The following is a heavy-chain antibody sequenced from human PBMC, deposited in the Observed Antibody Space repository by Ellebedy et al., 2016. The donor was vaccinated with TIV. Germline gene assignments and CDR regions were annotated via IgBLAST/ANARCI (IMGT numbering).Heavy chain of an antibody. J-gene: IGHJ6*02. Sequence: GESLKISXEGSGYSFTNYWIAWVRQMPGKGLEWMGIIYPGDSDTRYGPSFQGQVTISADKSISTAYLQWSGLKASDTAIYYCARRGTMFRRNYYGMGVWGQGTTVIVSS. D-gene: IGHD3-10*02. CDR3: ARRGTMFRRNYYGMGV. CDR2: IYPGDSDT. CDR1: GYSFTNYW. V-gene: IGHV5-51*01.